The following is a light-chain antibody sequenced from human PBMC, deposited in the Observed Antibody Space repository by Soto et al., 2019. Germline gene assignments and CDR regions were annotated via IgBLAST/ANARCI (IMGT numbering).Light chain of an antibody. J-gene: IGLJ3*02. V-gene: IGLV2-14*01. CDR2: GVS. CDR3: SSLTIDNTLV. Sequence: QSALTQPASVSGSPGQSITISCTGTDCDIGGYNYVSWYQQHPGKAPKLMIYGVSNRPSGVSNRFSGSKSGNTASLTISGLQAEDEAHYYCSSLTIDNTLVFGGGTKLTVL. CDR1: DCDIGGYNY.